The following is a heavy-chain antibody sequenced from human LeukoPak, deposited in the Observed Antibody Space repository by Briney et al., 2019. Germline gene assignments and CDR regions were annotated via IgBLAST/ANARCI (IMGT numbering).Heavy chain of an antibody. V-gene: IGHV1-2*02. CDR3: ARDSGDYSNYDNWFDP. Sequence: ASVKVSCKASGYTFTGYYMHWVRQAPGQGLEWMGWINPNSGGTNYAQKFQGRVTMTRDTSISTAYMELSRLRSDDTAVYYCARDSGDYSNYDNWFDPWGQGTLVTVSS. D-gene: IGHD4-11*01. CDR2: INPNSGGT. J-gene: IGHJ5*02. CDR1: GYTFTGYY.